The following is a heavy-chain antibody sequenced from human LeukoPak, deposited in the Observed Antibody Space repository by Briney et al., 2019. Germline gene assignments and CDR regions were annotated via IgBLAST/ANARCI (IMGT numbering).Heavy chain of an antibody. D-gene: IGHD3-3*01. CDR1: GGSFRDYY. Sequence: SETLSLTCAVYGGSFRDYYWSWIRQPPGKGLEWIGEVNHSGSANYNPSLKSRVTISVDTSKNQFSLKLSSVTAADTAVYYCARVPGVFGVLYPVQAFDIWGQGTMVTVSS. CDR3: ARVPGVFGVLYPVQAFDI. V-gene: IGHV4-34*01. J-gene: IGHJ3*02. CDR2: VNHSGSA.